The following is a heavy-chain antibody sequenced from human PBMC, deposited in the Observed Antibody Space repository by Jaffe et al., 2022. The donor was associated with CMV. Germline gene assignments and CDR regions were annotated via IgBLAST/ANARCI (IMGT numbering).Heavy chain of an antibody. CDR2: IWYDGSNK. CDR1: GFTFSSYG. CDR3: ARDSYGSGSYGFDY. V-gene: IGHV3-33*08. J-gene: IGHJ4*02. Sequence: QVQLVESGGGVVQPGRSLRLSCAASGFTFSSYGMHWVRQAPGKGLEWVAVIWYDGSNKYYADSVKGRFTISRDNSKNTLYLQMNSLRAEDTAVYYCARDSYGSGSYGFDYWGQGTLVTVSS. D-gene: IGHD3-10*01.